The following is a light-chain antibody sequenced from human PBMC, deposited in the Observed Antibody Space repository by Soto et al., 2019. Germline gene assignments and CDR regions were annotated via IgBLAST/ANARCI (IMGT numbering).Light chain of an antibody. CDR3: QSFDTGLSGSRL. J-gene: IGLJ2*01. CDR2: GSR. CDR1: TSNIGAGYD. Sequence: QSVLTQPPSVSGAPGQGVTIFCTGSTSNIGAGYDVHWYQQLPGAAPKLLIYGSRHRPSGVPDRFSGSKSGTSASLAITGRQADDEADYYCQSFDTGLSGSRLFGGGTKLTVL. V-gene: IGLV1-40*01.